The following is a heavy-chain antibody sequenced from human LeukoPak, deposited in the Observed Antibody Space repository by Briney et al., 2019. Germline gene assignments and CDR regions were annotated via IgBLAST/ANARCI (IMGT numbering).Heavy chain of an antibody. Sequence: SETLSLTCTASGGSISSSSYYWGWIRQPPGKGLEWIGNIYYSGTTYYNPSLKSRVTISVDTSNNQFSLKLSSVTAADTSMYYCVTSYGSSWLRFDYWGQGTLVTVSS. CDR1: GGSISSSSYY. CDR3: VTSYGSSWLRFDY. D-gene: IGHD6-13*01. V-gene: IGHV4-39*01. CDR2: IYYSGTT. J-gene: IGHJ4*02.